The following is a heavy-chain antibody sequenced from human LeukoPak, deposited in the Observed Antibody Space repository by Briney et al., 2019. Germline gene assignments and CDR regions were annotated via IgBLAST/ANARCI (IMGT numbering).Heavy chain of an antibody. CDR2: VHPGDSSI. CDR1: GYNFNNYW. Sequence: GESLKISCEGSGYNFNNYWIGWVRQMPGKDMEWLGIVHPGDSSIRYSSSFEGLVTISVDKSINTAYLQWRSLKASDTAMYYCARQPGIGAKSWCFDFWGRGTPVRVSA. J-gene: IGHJ2*01. CDR3: ARQPGIGAKSWCFDF. V-gene: IGHV5-51*01. D-gene: IGHD1-14*01.